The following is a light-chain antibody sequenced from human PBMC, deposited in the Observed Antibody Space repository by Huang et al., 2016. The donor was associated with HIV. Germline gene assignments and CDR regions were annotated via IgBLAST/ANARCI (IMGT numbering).Light chain of an antibody. CDR1: QTIRNS. CDR3: HQSYNPPYT. CDR2: AAS. J-gene: IGKJ2*01. Sequence: DIQMTQSPSSLSASIGDTVTITCRASQTIRNSLNWYQQKPGKAPKLLIFAASRLPDCVPSRFSGSGFGTDFTLTITSLQPEDLSTYYCHQSYNPPYTFGRGTKLEIK. V-gene: IGKV1-39*01.